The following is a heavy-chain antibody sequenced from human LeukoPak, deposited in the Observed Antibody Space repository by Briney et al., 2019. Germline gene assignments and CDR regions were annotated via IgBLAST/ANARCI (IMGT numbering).Heavy chain of an antibody. J-gene: IGHJ5*02. CDR2: TYYRSKWNS. V-gene: IGHV6-1*01. D-gene: IGHD1-26*01. CDR1: GDSVSSDSAS. CDR3: ARDPDSSYEWGPFDP. Sequence: SQTLSLTCAISGDSVSSDSASWNWIRQSPSRGLEWLGRTYYRSKWNSDYAISVKSRITINPATSKNQFSLHLNSVTPEDTAIYYCARDPDSSYEWGPFDPWGQGTLVTVSS.